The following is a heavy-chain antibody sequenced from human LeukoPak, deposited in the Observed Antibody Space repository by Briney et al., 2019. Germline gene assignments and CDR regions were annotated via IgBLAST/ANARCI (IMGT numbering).Heavy chain of an antibody. J-gene: IGHJ6*03. CDR3: ARDVARVAADPYYYYYYMDV. CDR2: TYYRSNWYN. CDR1: GDSVSSNSAA. Sequence: SQTLSLTCAISGDSVSSNSAAWNWIRQSPSRGLEWLGRTYYRSNWYNDYAVSVKSRITISPDISKNQLSLQLNSVTPEDTAVYYCARDVARVAADPYYYYYYMDVWGKGTTVTISS. V-gene: IGHV6-1*01. D-gene: IGHD6-13*01.